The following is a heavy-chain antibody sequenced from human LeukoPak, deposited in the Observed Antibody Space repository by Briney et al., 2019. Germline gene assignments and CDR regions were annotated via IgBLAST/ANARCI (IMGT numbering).Heavy chain of an antibody. J-gene: IGHJ4*02. CDR1: GGSISSYH. Sequence: SETLSLTCTVSGGSISSYHWRWIRQPPGKGLEWIGNIYYSGSTNYNPTLKSRVTISLDTSKKQFSLKLSSVTAADTGVYYCARAPGYSYGTGGYYFDYWGQGNLVTVSS. CDR2: IYYSGST. CDR3: ARAPGYSYGTGGYYFDY. V-gene: IGHV4-59*01. D-gene: IGHD5-18*01.